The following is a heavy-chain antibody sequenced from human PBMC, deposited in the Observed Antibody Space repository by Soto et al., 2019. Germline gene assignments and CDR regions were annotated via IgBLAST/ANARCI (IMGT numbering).Heavy chain of an antibody. J-gene: IGHJ4*02. CDR1: GFTFSTYA. V-gene: IGHV3-74*03. CDR2: VNSDGTHT. Sequence: GPVRLSCATAGFTFSTYAMAWVRQTPGKGREWVSGVNSDGTHTTYADSVKGRFPISRDNAKNTLYLQMNSLRAEDTAVYYCVRDEFALGIDFWALGTLVT. D-gene: IGHD1-26*01. CDR3: VRDEFALGIDF.